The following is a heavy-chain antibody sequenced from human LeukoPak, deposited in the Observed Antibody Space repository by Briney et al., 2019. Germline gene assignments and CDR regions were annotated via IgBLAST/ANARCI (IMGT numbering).Heavy chain of an antibody. V-gene: IGHV3-7*01. CDR2: IKQDGSQR. D-gene: IGHD2-2*01. Sequence: GGSLRLSCAASGFTFSKYWMTWVRQAPGKGLEWVANIKQDGSQRSYADSVRGRFTISRDNTKNSVYLQMSSLRAEDTAVYYCARDSDIGIASADMWYDGYDMWGQGTMVTVSS. CDR3: ARDSDIGIASADMWYDGYDM. CDR1: GFTFSKYW. J-gene: IGHJ3*02.